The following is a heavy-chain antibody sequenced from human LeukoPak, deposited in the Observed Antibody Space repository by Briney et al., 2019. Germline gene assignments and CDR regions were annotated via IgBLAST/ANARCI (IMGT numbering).Heavy chain of an antibody. CDR1: TFTFSRYA. CDR2: ISGSGGST. CDR3: AKDVIAEAGNNWFDP. D-gene: IGHD6-13*01. J-gene: IGHJ5*02. V-gene: IGHV3-23*01. Sequence: GGSLRLSCAASTFTFSRYAMSWVRQAPGKGLEWVSAISGSGGSTYYADSVKGRFTTSRDNSKNTLYLQMNSLRAEDTAVYYCAKDVIAEAGNNWFDPWGQGTLVTVSS.